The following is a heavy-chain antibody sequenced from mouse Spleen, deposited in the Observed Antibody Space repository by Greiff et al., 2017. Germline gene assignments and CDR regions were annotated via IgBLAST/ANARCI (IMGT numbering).Heavy chain of an antibody. V-gene: IGHV5-16*01. D-gene: IGHD6-1*01. CDR3: AREAAGVFDY. CDR1: GFTFSDYY. CDR2: INYDGSST. J-gene: IGHJ2*01. Sequence: EVQLVESEGGLVQPGSSMKLSCTASGFTFSDYYMAWVRQVPEKGLEWVANINYDGSSTYYLDSLKSRFIISRDNAKNILYLQMSSLKSEDTATYYCAREAAGVFDYWGQGTTLTVSS.